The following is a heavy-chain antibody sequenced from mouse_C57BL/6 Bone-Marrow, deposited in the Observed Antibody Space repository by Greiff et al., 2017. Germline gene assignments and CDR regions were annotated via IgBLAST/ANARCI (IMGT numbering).Heavy chain of an antibody. CDR1: GYAFSSSW. V-gene: IGHV1-82*01. CDR3: ARGEVITTLDY. D-gene: IGHD1-1*01. Sequence: VQLQESGPELVKPGASVKISCKASGYAFSSSWMNWVKQRPGKGLEWIGRIYPGDGDTNYNGKFKGKATLTADKSSSTAYMQLSSLTSEDSAVYFCARGEVITTLDYWGQGTTLTVSS. J-gene: IGHJ2*01. CDR2: IYPGDGDT.